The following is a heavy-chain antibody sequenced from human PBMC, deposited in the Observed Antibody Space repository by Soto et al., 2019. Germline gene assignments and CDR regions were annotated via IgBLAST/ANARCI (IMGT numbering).Heavy chain of an antibody. V-gene: IGHV4-39*01. J-gene: IGHJ5*01. Sequence: QLQLQESGPGLVKPSETLSLTCSVSVGSISSSSYYWGWIRQPPGEGLEWIGSIYYSGSTYYNTSLKSGVTLPVDRSKNQFSLKRSSVTDADTAFYYCVKGSGYYLHWFESRGQGTLVTVSS. CDR2: IYYSGST. CDR1: VGSISSSSYY. CDR3: VKGSGYYLHWFES. D-gene: IGHD3-3*01.